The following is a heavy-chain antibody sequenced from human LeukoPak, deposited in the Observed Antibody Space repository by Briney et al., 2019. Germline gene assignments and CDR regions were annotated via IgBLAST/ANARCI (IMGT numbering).Heavy chain of an antibody. J-gene: IGHJ3*02. CDR1: GYTFTGYL. D-gene: IGHD3-22*01. Sequence: GASVKVSCKASGYTFTGYLIHWVRQAPGQGLEWMGWISPNSGGTNYAQKFQGRVTMTRDTSTSTVYMELSSLRSEDRAVYYCARNSGGYDSSWRSPQDIWGGGTMVTVSS. CDR3: ARNSGGYDSSWRSPQDI. CDR2: ISPNSGGT. V-gene: IGHV1-2*02.